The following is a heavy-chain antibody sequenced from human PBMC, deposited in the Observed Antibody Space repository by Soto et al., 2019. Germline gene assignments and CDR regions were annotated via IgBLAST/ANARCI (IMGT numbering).Heavy chain of an antibody. J-gene: IGHJ5*02. CDR1: GGSFSGYY. Sequence: AETLSLTCAVYGGSFSGYYWGWIRQPPGKGLEWIGEINHSGSTNYNPSLKSRVTISVDTSKNQFSLKLSSVTAADTAVYYCARSPLFIAAAGRGNWFDPWGQGTLVTVSS. V-gene: IGHV4-34*01. CDR2: INHSGST. CDR3: ARSPLFIAAAGRGNWFDP. D-gene: IGHD6-13*01.